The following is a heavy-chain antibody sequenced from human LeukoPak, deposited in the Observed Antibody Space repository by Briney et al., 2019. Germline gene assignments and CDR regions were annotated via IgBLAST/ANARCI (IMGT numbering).Heavy chain of an antibody. V-gene: IGHV1-24*01. D-gene: IGHD1-26*01. CDR1: GYTLTELS. CDR2: FDPEDGET. J-gene: IGHJ4*02. Sequence: ASVKVSCKVSGYTLTELSMHWVRQAPGKGLEWMGGFDPEDGETIYAQKFQGRVTTTEDTSTDTAYMELSSLRSEDTAVYYCATTPPHVGATNAMYYFDYWGQGTLVTVSS. CDR3: ATTPPHVGATNAMYYFDY.